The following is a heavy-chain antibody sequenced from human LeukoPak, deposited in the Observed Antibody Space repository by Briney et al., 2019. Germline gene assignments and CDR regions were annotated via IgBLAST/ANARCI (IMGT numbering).Heavy chain of an antibody. D-gene: IGHD2-15*01. CDR3: ARGPYCSGGSCYSWVDY. V-gene: IGHV4-34*01. Sequence: PSETLSLTCAVYGGSFGGYYWSWIRQPPGKGLEWIGEINHSGSTNYNPSLKSRVTISVDTSKNQFSLKLSSVTAADTAVYYCARGPYCSGGSCYSWVDYWGQGTLVTVSS. CDR1: GGSFGGYY. J-gene: IGHJ4*02. CDR2: INHSGST.